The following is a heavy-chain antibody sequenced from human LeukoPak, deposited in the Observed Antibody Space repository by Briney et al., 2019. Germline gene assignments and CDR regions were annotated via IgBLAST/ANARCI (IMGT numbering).Heavy chain of an antibody. CDR2: ISSSSSTI. CDR3: ASRGSYGYSDY. CDR1: GFTFSSYW. J-gene: IGHJ4*02. Sequence: PGGSLRLSCAASGFTFSSYWMSWVRQAPGKGLEWVSYISSSSSTIYNADSVKGRFTISRDNAKNSLYLQMNSLRAEDTAVYYCASRGSYGYSDYWGQGTLVTVSS. D-gene: IGHD5-18*01. V-gene: IGHV3-48*04.